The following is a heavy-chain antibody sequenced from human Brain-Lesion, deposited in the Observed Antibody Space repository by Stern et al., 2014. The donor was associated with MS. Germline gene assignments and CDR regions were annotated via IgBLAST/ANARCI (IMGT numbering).Heavy chain of an antibody. CDR1: GGSISSSSYY. Sequence: VQLVQSGPGLVKPSETLSLTCTVSGGSISSSSYYWGWIRQPPGKGLEWIGSIYYRGSTYYNPSLKSRVTISMEPSQNPFSLRLSSVTAADTAVYFCAKLWLGELPESPFDYWGQGTLVTVSS. J-gene: IGHJ4*02. D-gene: IGHD3-10*01. CDR2: IYYRGST. V-gene: IGHV4-39*01. CDR3: AKLWLGELPESPFDY.